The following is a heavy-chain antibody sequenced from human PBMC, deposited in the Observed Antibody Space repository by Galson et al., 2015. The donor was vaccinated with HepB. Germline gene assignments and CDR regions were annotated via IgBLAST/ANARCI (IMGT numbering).Heavy chain of an antibody. CDR1: GFTFSSYS. CDR3: ARDPTTPYSSSWSYFDY. CDR2: ISSSSSYI. J-gene: IGHJ4*02. D-gene: IGHD6-13*01. V-gene: IGHV3-21*01. Sequence: SLRLSCAASGFTFSSYSMNWVRQAPGKGLEWVSSISSSSSYIYYADSVKGRFTISRDNAKNSLYLQMNSLRAEDTAVYYCARDPTTPYSSSWSYFDYWGQGTLVTVSS.